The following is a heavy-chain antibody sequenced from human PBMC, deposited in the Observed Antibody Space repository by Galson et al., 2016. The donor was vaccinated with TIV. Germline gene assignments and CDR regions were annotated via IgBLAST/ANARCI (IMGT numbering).Heavy chain of an antibody. J-gene: IGHJ4*02. CDR3: ARTLFSENDGYWIDY. Sequence: PALVKPTQTLTLTCTFSGFSLTTSGVGVAWIRQPPGKALEWLAVVYRSDGKRYSPSLKSRLTISKDTSKNQVVLTMTNMDPVDTATYYCARTLFSENDGYWIDYWGQGALVTVSS. D-gene: IGHD3-22*01. CDR2: VYRSDGK. V-gene: IGHV2-5*01. CDR1: GFSLTTSGVG.